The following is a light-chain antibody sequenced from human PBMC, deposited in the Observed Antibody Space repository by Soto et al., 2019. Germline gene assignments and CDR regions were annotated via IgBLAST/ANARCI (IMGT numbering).Light chain of an antibody. Sequence: QSALTQPRSVSGSPGQPVTISCTGTSSDVGGYDYVSWYQQHPGKAPKLMIYDVINRPSGIPDRFSGSKSGNTASPTISGLQAEDEAYYYCCSYAGSSTRVFGTGTKLTVL. CDR1: SSDVGGYDY. V-gene: IGLV2-11*01. CDR2: DVI. CDR3: CSYAGSSTRV. J-gene: IGLJ1*01.